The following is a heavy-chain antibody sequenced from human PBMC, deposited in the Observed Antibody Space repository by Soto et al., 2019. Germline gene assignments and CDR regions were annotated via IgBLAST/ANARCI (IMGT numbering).Heavy chain of an antibody. Sequence: PSETLSLTCTVSGGSISSYYWSWIRQPPGKGLEWIGHIYHTGITNYNPSLKSRVTISVDTSKNQFSLKLSSVTAADTAVYYCARHSPYYDYVWGSYRSRYYFDYWGQGTLVTVSS. V-gene: IGHV4-59*08. D-gene: IGHD3-16*02. CDR3: ARHSPYYDYVWGSYRSRYYFDY. J-gene: IGHJ4*02. CDR1: GGSISSYY. CDR2: IYHTGIT.